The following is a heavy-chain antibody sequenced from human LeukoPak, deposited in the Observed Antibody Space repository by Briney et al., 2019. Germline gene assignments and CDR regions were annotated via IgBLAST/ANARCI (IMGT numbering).Heavy chain of an antibody. Sequence: PGGSLRLSCAASGFTFSDYYVSWIRPAPGKGLEWVSYITSSGSTIYYADSMKGRFTISRDNAKYSLFLQLDSLRAEDTALYYCARIGRPAAFDIWGQGTLVIVSS. CDR3: ARIGRPAAFDI. CDR2: ITSSGSTI. V-gene: IGHV3-11*01. CDR1: GFTFSDYY. J-gene: IGHJ3*02. D-gene: IGHD6-6*01.